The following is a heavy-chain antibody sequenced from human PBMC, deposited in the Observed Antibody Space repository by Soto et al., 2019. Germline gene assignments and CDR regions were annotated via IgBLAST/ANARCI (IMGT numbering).Heavy chain of an antibody. J-gene: IGHJ5*02. CDR2: IYYSGST. CDR3: ARWTYYYDSSGYYNWFDP. D-gene: IGHD3-22*01. CDR1: GGFISSYY. Sequence: PSETLSLTCTVSGGFISSYYWSWIRQPPGKGLELIGYIYYSGSTNYNPSLKSRVTISVDTSKNQFSLKLSSVTAADTAVYYCARWTYYYDSSGYYNWFDPWGQGTLVTVSS. V-gene: IGHV4-59*01.